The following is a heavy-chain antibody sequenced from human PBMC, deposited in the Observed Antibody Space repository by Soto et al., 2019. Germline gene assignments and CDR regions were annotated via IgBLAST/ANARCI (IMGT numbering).Heavy chain of an antibody. CDR1: GYTFTGYY. D-gene: IGHD6-6*01. CDR3: ARSRLFIAARPPPNWFDP. Sequence: GASVKVSCKASGYTFTGYYMHWVRQAPGQGLEWMGWINPNSGGTNYAQKFQGWVTMTRDTSISTAYMELSRLRSDDTAVYYCARSRLFIAARPPPNWFDPWGQGTLVTVSS. V-gene: IGHV1-2*04. CDR2: INPNSGGT. J-gene: IGHJ5*02.